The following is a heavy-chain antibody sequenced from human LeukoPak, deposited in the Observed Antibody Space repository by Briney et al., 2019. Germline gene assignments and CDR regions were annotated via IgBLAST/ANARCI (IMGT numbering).Heavy chain of an antibody. D-gene: IGHD3-10*01. V-gene: IGHV3-20*04. CDR2: INWNGGST. CDR3: ARLGSGSYFAVQYYFDY. Sequence: GGSLRLSCAASGFTFDDYGMSWVRQAPGKGLEWVSGINWNGGSTGYADSVKGRFTISRDNAKNSLYLQMNSLRAEDTALYYCARLGSGSYFAVQYYFDYWGQGTLVTVSS. J-gene: IGHJ4*02. CDR1: GFTFDDYG.